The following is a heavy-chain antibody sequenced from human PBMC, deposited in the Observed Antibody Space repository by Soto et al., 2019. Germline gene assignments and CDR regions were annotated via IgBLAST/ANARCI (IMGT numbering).Heavy chain of an antibody. J-gene: IGHJ4*02. Sequence: ESGGGVVQPGRSLRLSCAASGFTFSSYAMHWVRQAPGKGLEWVAVISYDGSNKYYADSVKGRFTISRDNSKNTLYLEMNSLRAGDTAVYYCARDTAGRDWGQGSLVTVSS. CDR3: ARDTAGRD. CDR1: GFTFSSYA. CDR2: ISYDGSNK. V-gene: IGHV3-30*04.